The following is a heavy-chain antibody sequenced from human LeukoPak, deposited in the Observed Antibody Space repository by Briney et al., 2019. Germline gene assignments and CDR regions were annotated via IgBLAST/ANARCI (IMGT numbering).Heavy chain of an antibody. Sequence: ASVKVSCKASGYTFTSHGISWVRQAPGQGLEWMGIINPSGGSTSYAQKFQGRVTMTRDMSTSTVYMELSSLRSEDTAVYYCAADSSGYYYFDYWGQGTLVTVSP. CDR3: AADSSGYYYFDY. CDR2: INPSGGST. CDR1: GYTFTSHG. D-gene: IGHD3-22*01. V-gene: IGHV1-46*01. J-gene: IGHJ4*02.